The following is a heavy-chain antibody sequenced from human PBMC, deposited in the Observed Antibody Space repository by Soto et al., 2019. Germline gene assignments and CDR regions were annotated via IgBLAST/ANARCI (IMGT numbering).Heavy chain of an antibody. D-gene: IGHD1-26*01. CDR3: AKRGSGSYYID. J-gene: IGHJ4*02. Sequence: EVQLLESGGGLVQPGGSLRLSCAASGFTFSSYAMSWVRQAPGKGLEWVSAISGSGDSTYYADSVKGRFTISRDNSKNTLYLQMTSLRAEDTAVYYCAKRGSGSYYIDWGQGTLVTVSS. CDR1: GFTFSSYA. V-gene: IGHV3-23*01. CDR2: ISGSGDST.